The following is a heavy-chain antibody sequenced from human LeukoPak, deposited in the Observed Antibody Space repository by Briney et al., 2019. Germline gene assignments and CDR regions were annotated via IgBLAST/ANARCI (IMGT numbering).Heavy chain of an antibody. Sequence: KPSETLSLTCTVSGGSISSYYWSWIRQPPGKGLEWIGYIYYSGSTNYNPSLKSRVTISVDTSKNQFSLKLSSVTAADTAVYYCARWLRASLWEGVYWYFDLWGRGTLVTVSS. J-gene: IGHJ2*01. D-gene: IGHD3-16*01. CDR3: ARWLRASLWEGVYWYFDL. V-gene: IGHV4-59*08. CDR1: GGSISSYY. CDR2: IYYSGST.